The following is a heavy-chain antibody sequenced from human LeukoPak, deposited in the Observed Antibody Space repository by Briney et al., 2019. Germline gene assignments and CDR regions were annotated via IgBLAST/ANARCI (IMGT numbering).Heavy chain of an antibody. CDR3: ARDTYGSGNYYNAPLDY. CDR2: ISDTGSST. J-gene: IGHJ4*02. D-gene: IGHD3-10*01. V-gene: IGHV3-23*01. Sequence: GGSLRLSCAASGFTFSNYAMSWVRQAPGKGLEWVSTISDTGSSTYYADSVKGRFTISRDNAKNSLYLQMNSLRAEDTAMYYCARDTYGSGNYYNAPLDYWGQGTLVTVSS. CDR1: GFTFSNYA.